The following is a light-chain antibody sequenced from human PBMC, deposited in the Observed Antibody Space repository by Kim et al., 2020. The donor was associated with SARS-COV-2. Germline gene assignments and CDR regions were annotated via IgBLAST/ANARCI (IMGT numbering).Light chain of an antibody. CDR3: QKYDNAPLT. Sequence: ASVGDAVTITCRAGQDLSNHLAWYQQKPGKVPKVLISAASALQSGVPSRFSGSRSGTDFTLTISSLQPEDVATYYCQKYDNAPLTFCEGTKVEIK. J-gene: IGKJ1*01. CDR2: AAS. V-gene: IGKV1-27*01. CDR1: QDLSNH.